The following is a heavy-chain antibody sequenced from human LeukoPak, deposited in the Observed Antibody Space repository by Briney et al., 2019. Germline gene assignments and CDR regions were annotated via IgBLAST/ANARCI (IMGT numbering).Heavy chain of an antibody. Sequence: GRSLRLSCAASGFTFSSYGMHWVRQAPGKGLVWVSHINSDGSSTSYADSVKGRITISRDNAKNTLYLQMNSLRAEDTAVYYCASETYYYGSGSYYKGQLWGQGTLVTVSS. CDR1: GFTFSSYG. CDR2: INSDGSST. D-gene: IGHD3-10*01. V-gene: IGHV3-74*01. J-gene: IGHJ4*02. CDR3: ASETYYYGSGSYYKGQL.